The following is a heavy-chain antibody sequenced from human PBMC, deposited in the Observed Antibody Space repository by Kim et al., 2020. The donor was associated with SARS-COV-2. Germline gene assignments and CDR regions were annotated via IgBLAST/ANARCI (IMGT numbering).Heavy chain of an antibody. CDR1: GVSISGSY. V-gene: IGHV4-59*01. D-gene: IGHD6-19*01. Sequence: SETLSLTCTVSGVSISGSYWNWIRQSPGKGLEWIGYMSYSGISKYNTSLKSRVTISVDVSKNQFSLKLSSVTAADTAVYARVTQWQLSNNYYGLDYWGQGTTVPVSS. CDR3: VTQWQLSNNYYGLDY. CDR2: MSYSGIS. J-gene: IGHJ6*02.